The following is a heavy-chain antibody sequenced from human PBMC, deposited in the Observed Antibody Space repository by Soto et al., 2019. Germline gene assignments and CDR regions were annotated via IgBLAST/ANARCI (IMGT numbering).Heavy chain of an antibody. CDR1: GGSIRSYY. CDR3: AREGASGFGMDV. Sequence: QVQLQESGPGLVKPSETLSLTCNVSGGSIRSYYWSWVRQPAGKPLAWIWRIYTSGSNNYNPSLKSRVSMSVDTSKNQFSLEVTSVTAADTAVYYCAREGASGFGMDVWGLGTTVTVSS. J-gene: IGHJ6*02. V-gene: IGHV4-4*07. CDR2: IYTSGSN. D-gene: IGHD1-26*01.